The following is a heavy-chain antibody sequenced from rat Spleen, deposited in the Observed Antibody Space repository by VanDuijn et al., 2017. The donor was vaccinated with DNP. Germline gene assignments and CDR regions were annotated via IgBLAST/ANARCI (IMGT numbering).Heavy chain of an antibody. CDR1: GFSLTSYG. J-gene: IGHJ3*01. V-gene: IGHV2S12*01. Sequence: QVQLKESGPGLVQPSQTLSLTCTVSGFSLTSYGVSWVRQPPGKGLEWIAAISNGGSTYYNSALKSRLSISRDTSKNQVFLKMNRLQTEDTALYFCTREGTALFAYWGQGTLVTVSS. CDR3: TREGTALFAY. D-gene: IGHD1-11*01. CDR2: ISNGGST.